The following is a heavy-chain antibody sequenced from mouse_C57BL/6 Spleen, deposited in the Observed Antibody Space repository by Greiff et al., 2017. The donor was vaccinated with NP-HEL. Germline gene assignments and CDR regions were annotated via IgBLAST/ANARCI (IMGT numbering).Heavy chain of an antibody. CDR1: GFTFSDYG. Sequence: EVQRVESGGGLVKPGGSLKLSCAASGFTFSDYGMHWVRQAPEKGLEWVAYISSCSSTIYYADTVKGRFTISRDNAKNTLFLQMTSLRSEDTAMYYCARNYGSRAMDYWGQGTSVTVSS. CDR3: ARNYGSRAMDY. J-gene: IGHJ4*01. D-gene: IGHD1-1*01. V-gene: IGHV5-17*01. CDR2: ISSCSSTI.